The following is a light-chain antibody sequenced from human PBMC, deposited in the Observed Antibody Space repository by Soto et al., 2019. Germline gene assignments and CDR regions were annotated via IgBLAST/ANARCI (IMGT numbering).Light chain of an antibody. Sequence: VLTQPPSVSGTPGQRVTISCSGGSSNIGSGTVNWYQQLPGTAPKLLSYNNNQRPSGVPDRFSGSKSGTSGSLAISGLQSEDEADYYCASWDDSLTGLYVFGTGTKVTVL. V-gene: IGLV1-44*01. J-gene: IGLJ1*01. CDR2: NNN. CDR1: SSNIGSGT. CDR3: ASWDDSLTGLYV.